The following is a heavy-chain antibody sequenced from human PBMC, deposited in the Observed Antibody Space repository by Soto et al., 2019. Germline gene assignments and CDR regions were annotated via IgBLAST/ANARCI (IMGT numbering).Heavy chain of an antibody. J-gene: IGHJ6*02. CDR3: AKILVNRGYYDFWSGRYEYYYGMDV. D-gene: IGHD3-3*01. V-gene: IGHV3-23*01. Sequence: GGSLRLSCAASGFTFSSYAMSWVRQAPGKGLEWVSAISGSGGSTYYADSVKGRFTISRDNSKNTLYLQMNSLRAEDTAVYYCAKILVNRGYYDFWSGRYEYYYGMDVWGQGTTVTVSS. CDR1: GFTFSSYA. CDR2: ISGSGGST.